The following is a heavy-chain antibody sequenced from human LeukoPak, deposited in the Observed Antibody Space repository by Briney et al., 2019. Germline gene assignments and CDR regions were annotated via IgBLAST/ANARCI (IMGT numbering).Heavy chain of an antibody. CDR3: ARGACGSTRCYGFYYYGMDV. CDR2: ISAYNGNT. J-gene: IGHJ6*02. V-gene: IGHV1-18*01. D-gene: IGHD2-2*01. Sequence: GASVKVSCKASGYTFTSYGISWVRQAPGQGLEWMGWISAYNGNTNYAQKLQGRVTMTTDTSTSTAYMELRSLRSDDTAVYYCARGACGSTRCYGFYYYGMDVWGQGTTVTVSS. CDR1: GYTFTSYG.